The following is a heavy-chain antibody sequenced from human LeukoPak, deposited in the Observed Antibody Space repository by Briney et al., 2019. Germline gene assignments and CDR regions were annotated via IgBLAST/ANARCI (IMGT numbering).Heavy chain of an antibody. D-gene: IGHD3-16*01. CDR1: GFTVSSNY. CDR3: ARVGGDHSPHFDY. CDR2: IYSGGST. Sequence: GGSLRLSCAASGFTVSSNYMSWVRQAPGKGLEWVSGIYSGGSTYYADSAKGRFTISRDNSKNPLYLQMNSLRAEDTAVYYCARVGGDHSPHFDYRGQGTLGTVS. J-gene: IGHJ4*02. V-gene: IGHV3-66*01.